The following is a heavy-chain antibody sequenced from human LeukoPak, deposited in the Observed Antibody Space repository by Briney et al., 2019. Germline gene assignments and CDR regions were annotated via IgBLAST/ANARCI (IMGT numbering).Heavy chain of an antibody. CDR3: AKSTMVRGVISYFDY. CDR2: ISGSGGST. J-gene: IGHJ4*02. Sequence: GGSLRLSCAASGFTFSSYAMSWVRQAPGKGLGWVSAISGSGGSTYYADSVKGRFTISRDNAKNSLYLQMNSLRAEDTALYYCAKSTMVRGVISYFDYWGQGTLVTVSS. D-gene: IGHD3-10*01. V-gene: IGHV3-23*01. CDR1: GFTFSSYA.